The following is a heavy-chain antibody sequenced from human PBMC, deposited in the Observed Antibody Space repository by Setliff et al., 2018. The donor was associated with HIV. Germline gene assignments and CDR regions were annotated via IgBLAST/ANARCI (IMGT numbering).Heavy chain of an antibody. CDR2: IYWDDDQ. D-gene: IGHD2-2*01. CDR3: AHRLALLASPQLLVEN. CDR1: GFSLTTGGVG. V-gene: IGHV2-5*02. J-gene: IGHJ4*02. Sequence: ESGPTLVNPTQTLTLTCDFSGFSLTTGGVGVGWIRQPPGGALEWLAVIYWDDDQRYSPSLKSRLTITKDTSKNQVVLTMTNMDPVDTATYYCAHRLALLASPQLLVENWGQGTLVTVSS.